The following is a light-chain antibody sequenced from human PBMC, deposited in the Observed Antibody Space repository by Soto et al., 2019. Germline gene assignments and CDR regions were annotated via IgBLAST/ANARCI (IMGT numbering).Light chain of an antibody. CDR3: QQYYSAPYA. Sequence: DIVMTQSPDSLDVSLGERATINCKSYSNIKNYLIWYQQKPGQPPNLIYWASTRESGVPDRFSVSGSGTDFTLTISSLQAEDVAVYYCQQYYSAPYAFGQGTKLAIK. CDR2: WAS. V-gene: IGKV4-1*01. CDR1: SNIKNY. J-gene: IGKJ2*01.